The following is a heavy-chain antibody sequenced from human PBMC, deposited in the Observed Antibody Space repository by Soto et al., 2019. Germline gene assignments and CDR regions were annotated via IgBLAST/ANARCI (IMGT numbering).Heavy chain of an antibody. Sequence: SETLSLTCAVYGGSFSGYYWSWIRQPPGKGLEWIGEINHSGSTNYNPSLKSRVTISVDTSKNQFSLKLSSVTAADTAVYYCARTPKTGWLTDFDYWGQGTLVTVSS. V-gene: IGHV4-34*01. D-gene: IGHD6-19*01. CDR2: INHSGST. CDR3: ARTPKTGWLTDFDY. CDR1: GGSFSGYY. J-gene: IGHJ4*02.